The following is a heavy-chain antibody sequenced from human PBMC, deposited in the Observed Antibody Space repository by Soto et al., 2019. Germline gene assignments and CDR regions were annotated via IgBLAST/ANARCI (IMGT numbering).Heavy chain of an antibody. V-gene: IGHV1-18*01. CDR2: INADYGNT. CDR1: GYTFYSHS. CDR3: ARCIQGDYYYGMDV. D-gene: IGHD5-18*01. J-gene: IGHJ6*02. Sequence: QAQLVQSGAEVKKPGASVKVSCKASGYTFYSHSISWVRQAPGQGLEWMGRINADYGNTKYAQKFRGRVTMTTDTSTTTVYMELTNLRSDDTAVYYCARCIQGDYYYGMDVWGQGTTVTVSS.